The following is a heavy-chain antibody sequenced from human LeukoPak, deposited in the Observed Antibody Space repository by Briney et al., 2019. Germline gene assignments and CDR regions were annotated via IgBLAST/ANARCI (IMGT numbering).Heavy chain of an antibody. CDR1: GFILKNFG. Sequence: GGSLRLSCASSGFILKNFGMHWVRQAPGKGLEWVATMCYDGSDKSYADSVKGRFTISRDNSKKTLYLQMNSLKTEDTAVYYCARGPSYGSGTYPANWLDPWGQGTLVIVSS. CDR2: MCYDGSDK. D-gene: IGHD3-10*01. V-gene: IGHV3-33*01. CDR3: ARGPSYGSGTYPANWLDP. J-gene: IGHJ5*02.